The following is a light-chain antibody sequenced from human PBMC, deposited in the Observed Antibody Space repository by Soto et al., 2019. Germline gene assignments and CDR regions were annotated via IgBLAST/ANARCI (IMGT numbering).Light chain of an antibody. J-gene: IGKJ5*01. CDR2: DAS. V-gene: IGKV3-11*01. CDR3: QQRSNWPRT. CDR1: QSVSSN. Sequence: EIVLTQSPATLSVAPGERATLSWRASQSVSSNLAWYQQKPGQAPRLLIYDASNRATGIPARFSGSGSGTDFTLTISSLEPEDFAVYYCQQRSNWPRTFGQGTRLEIK.